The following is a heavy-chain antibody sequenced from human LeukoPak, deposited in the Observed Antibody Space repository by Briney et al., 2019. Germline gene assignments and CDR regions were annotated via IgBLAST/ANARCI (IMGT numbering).Heavy chain of an antibody. J-gene: IGHJ4*02. CDR3: AKDPTDFDSSGQTYFDY. CDR1: GFTFSSSA. CDR2: ISGSGSGGST. V-gene: IGHV3-23*01. D-gene: IGHD3-22*01. Sequence: GGSLRLSCAASGFTFSSSAMSWVRQAPGKGLEWVSSISGSGSGGSTYYADSVKGRFTISRDNSKNTLYLQMNSLRAEDTAVYYCAKDPTDFDSSGQTYFDYWGQGTLVTVSS.